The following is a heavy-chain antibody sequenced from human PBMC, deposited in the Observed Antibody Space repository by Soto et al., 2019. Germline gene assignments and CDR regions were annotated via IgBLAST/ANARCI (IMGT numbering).Heavy chain of an antibody. CDR1: GGSINSDDSY. V-gene: IGHV4-30-4*01. J-gene: IGHJ6*02. D-gene: IGHD5-12*01. CDR3: ARDRQSKIVAMLASNGMDV. CDR2: IYDSETT. Sequence: QVQLQESGPGLVKPSQTLSLTCTVSGGSINSDDSYWSWLRQPPGRGLEWIGYIYDSETTYYNPSLKSRVTISVATSKNQFSLKLNSVTAADTAMYYCARDRQSKIVAMLASNGMDVWGQGTTVIVSS.